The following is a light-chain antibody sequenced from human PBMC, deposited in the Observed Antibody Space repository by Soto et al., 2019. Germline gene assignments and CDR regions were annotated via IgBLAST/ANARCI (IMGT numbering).Light chain of an antibody. CDR3: AAWDESPNVPV. CDR1: NSNIGRNT. CDR2: SNN. V-gene: IGLV1-44*01. J-gene: IGLJ3*02. Sequence: QSVLTQPPSASGTPGQRVTISCSGSNSNIGRNTVNWYQQLPGAAPSLLIYSNNQRPSGVPDRFSGSKSGTSASLAISGLQSEDEADYYCAAWDESPNVPVFGGGTRSPS.